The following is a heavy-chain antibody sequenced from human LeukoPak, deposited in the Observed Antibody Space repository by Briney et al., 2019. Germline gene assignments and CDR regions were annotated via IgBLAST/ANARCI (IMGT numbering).Heavy chain of an antibody. V-gene: IGHV3-15*01. J-gene: IGHJ4*02. D-gene: IGHD3-22*01. CDR3: TTSYYDSSGFRA. CDR1: GFSLNNAL. CDR2: IKSKTDGETI. Sequence: PGGSLRLSCAASGFSLNNALMSWVRQAPGKGLEWVGRIKSKTDGETIDYAAPVRGRSTISRDDSKNMVYLVMNNLKTEDTAVYYCTTSYYDSSGFRAWGQGTLVTVSS.